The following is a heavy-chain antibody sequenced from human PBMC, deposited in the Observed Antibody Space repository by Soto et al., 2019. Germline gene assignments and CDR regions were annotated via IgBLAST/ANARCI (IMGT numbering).Heavy chain of an antibody. CDR2: ISYDGSNK. J-gene: IGHJ5*02. Sequence: QVQLVESGGGVVQPGRSLRLSCAASGFTFSSYAIHWVRQAPGKGLEWVAVISYDGSNKYYADSVKGRFTISRDNSKNTLYLQMNSLRAEDTAVYYCARGSSWFDPWGQGTLVTVSS. V-gene: IGHV3-30-3*01. CDR3: ARGSSWFDP. D-gene: IGHD6-13*01. CDR1: GFTFSSYA.